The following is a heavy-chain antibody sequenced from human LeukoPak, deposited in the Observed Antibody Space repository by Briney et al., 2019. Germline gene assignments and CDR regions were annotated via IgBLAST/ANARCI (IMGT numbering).Heavy chain of an antibody. J-gene: IGHJ4*02. V-gene: IGHV1-18*01. CDR3: ASSGYCSGGSCLREFDY. Sequence: ASVKVSCKASGYTFTSYGISWVRQAPGQALEWMGWISAYNGNTNYAQKLQGRVTMTTDTSTSTAYMELRSLRSDDTAVYYCASSGYCSGGSCLREFDYWGQGTLVTVSS. CDR2: ISAYNGNT. D-gene: IGHD2-15*01. CDR1: GYTFTSYG.